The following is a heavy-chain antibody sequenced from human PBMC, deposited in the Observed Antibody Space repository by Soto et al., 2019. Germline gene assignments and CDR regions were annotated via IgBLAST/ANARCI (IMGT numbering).Heavy chain of an antibody. J-gene: IGHJ5*02. V-gene: IGHV3-23*01. CDR2: ISGSGGST. CDR3: AKDPAADSSLNWFDP. CDR1: GFTFSSYA. D-gene: IGHD6-13*01. Sequence: PGGSLRLSCAASGFTFSSYAMSWVRQAPGKGLEWVSAISGSGGSTYYADSVKGRFTISRDNSKNTLYLQMNSLRAEDTAVYYCAKDPAADSSLNWFDPWGQGTLVTVSS.